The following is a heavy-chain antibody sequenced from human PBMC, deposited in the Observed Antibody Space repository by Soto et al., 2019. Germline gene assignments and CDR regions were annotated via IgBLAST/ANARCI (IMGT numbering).Heavy chain of an antibody. V-gene: IGHV3-23*01. CDR3: AKLRYYDFWSGGNWFDP. J-gene: IGHJ5*02. Sequence: GGSLRLSCAASGFTFGTFAMSWVRQAPGKGLEWVSFISGSGDRTSYADPVKGRFTISRDTSENMLYLQMNSLRLEDTAIYYCAKLRYYDFWSGGNWFDPWGQGTLVTVSS. D-gene: IGHD3-3*01. CDR1: GFTFGTFA. CDR2: ISGSGDRT.